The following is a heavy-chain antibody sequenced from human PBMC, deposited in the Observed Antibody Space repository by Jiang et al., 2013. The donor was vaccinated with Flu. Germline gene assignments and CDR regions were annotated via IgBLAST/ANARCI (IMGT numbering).Heavy chain of an antibody. D-gene: IGHD5-18*01. CDR2: ISGSGGST. J-gene: IGHJ4*02. CDR3: ARSFKLQLWSRRESGRVGLGDY. V-gene: IGHV3-23*01. Sequence: QLLESGGGLVQPGGSLRLSCAASGFTFSSYAMSWVRQAPGKGLEWVSAISGSGGSTYYADSVKGRFTISRDNSKDTLYLQMNSLRAEDTAVYYCARSFKLQLWSRRESGRVGLGDYWGQGTLVTVSS. CDR1: GFTFSSYA.